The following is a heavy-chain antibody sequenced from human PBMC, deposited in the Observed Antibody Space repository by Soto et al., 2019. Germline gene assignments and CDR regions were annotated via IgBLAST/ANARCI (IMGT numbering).Heavy chain of an antibody. D-gene: IGHD6-6*01. CDR3: ARDSGWQLVNNWFDT. CDR1: GYTFTSYA. Sequence: ASVKVSYKASGYTFTSYAMHWVRQAPGQRLEWMGWINAGNGNTKYSQKFQGRVTITRDTSASTAYMELSSLRSEDTAVYYCARDSGWQLVNNWFDTWGQGTLVTVSS. V-gene: IGHV1-3*01. J-gene: IGHJ5*02. CDR2: INAGNGNT.